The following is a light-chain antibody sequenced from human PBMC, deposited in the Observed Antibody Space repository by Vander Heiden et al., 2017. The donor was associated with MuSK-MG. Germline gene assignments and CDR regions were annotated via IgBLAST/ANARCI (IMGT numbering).Light chain of an antibody. Sequence: EIVLTQSPATLSLSPGERATLSCRASESVSSYLAWYPQKPGQAPRLLIYDASNRATGIPARFSGSGSGTDFTLSISSLEPEDSAVYYCQQRSNWPPITFGQGTRLEIK. CDR2: DAS. CDR1: ESVSSY. J-gene: IGKJ5*01. V-gene: IGKV3-11*01. CDR3: QQRSNWPPIT.